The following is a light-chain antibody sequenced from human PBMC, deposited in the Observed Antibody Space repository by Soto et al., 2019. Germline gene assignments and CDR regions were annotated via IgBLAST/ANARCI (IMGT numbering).Light chain of an antibody. J-gene: IGKJ1*01. CDR3: QQSYSSPPT. CDR2: AAS. CDR1: QSINRW. V-gene: IGKV1-39*01. Sequence: RVSKSPSTLSATIGDRVTITCRASQSINRWLAWYQQKPGKAPKLLIFAASSLQSGVPSRFSGSRSGPDFTLTISSLQPEDFATYYCQQSYSSPPTFGQGTKVDIK.